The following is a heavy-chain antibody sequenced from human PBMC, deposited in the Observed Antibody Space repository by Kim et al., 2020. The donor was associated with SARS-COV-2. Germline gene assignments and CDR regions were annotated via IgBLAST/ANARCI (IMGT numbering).Heavy chain of an antibody. V-gene: IGHV1-69*13. CDR1: GGTFSSYA. CDR2: IIPIFGTA. CDR3: ARPRLPYYDILTGYYNSLYYFDY. Sequence: SVKVSCKASGGTFSSYAISWVRQAPGQGLEWMGGIIPIFGTANYAQKFQGRVTITADESTSTAYMELSSLRSEDTAVYYCARPRLPYYDILTGYYNSLYYFDYWGQGTLVTVSS. J-gene: IGHJ4*02. D-gene: IGHD3-9*01.